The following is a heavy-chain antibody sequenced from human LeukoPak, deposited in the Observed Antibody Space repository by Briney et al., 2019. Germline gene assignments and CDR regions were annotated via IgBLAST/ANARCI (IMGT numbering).Heavy chain of an antibody. CDR3: ARVREGRGYYYYMDV. J-gene: IGHJ6*03. D-gene: IGHD1-26*01. Sequence: TSSETLSLTCTVSGGSISSYYWSWIRQPPGKGLEWIGYIYYSGSTNYNPSLKSRVTISVDTSKKQFSLKLSSVTAADTAVYYCARVREGRGYYYYMDVWGKGTTVTVSS. CDR1: GGSISSYY. CDR2: IYYSGST. V-gene: IGHV4-59*01.